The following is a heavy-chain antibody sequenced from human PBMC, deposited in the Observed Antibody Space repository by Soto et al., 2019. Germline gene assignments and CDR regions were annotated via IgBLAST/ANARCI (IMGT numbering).Heavy chain of an antibody. CDR1: GGSLSSGGCS. Sequence: QLQLLESGSGLVRPSQTLSLTCAVSGGSLSSGGCSWNWIRLPPGKSLEWIGYIFDTGNTYYSRSRTGRVTISVDTSGNQFSLRLASVSAADTAMSYCACLNGYNRSCDHWGRGTLVTVSS. J-gene: IGHJ2*01. V-gene: IGHV4-30-2*01. CDR2: IFDTGNT. CDR3: ACLNGYNRSCDH. D-gene: IGHD1-1*01.